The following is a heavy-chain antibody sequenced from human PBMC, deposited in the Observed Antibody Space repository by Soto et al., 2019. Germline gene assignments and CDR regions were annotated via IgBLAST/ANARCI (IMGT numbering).Heavy chain of an antibody. CDR2: ISFDGKNK. J-gene: IGHJ4*02. V-gene: IGHV3-30*04. CDR3: ARDKITGLFDY. Sequence: GGSLRLSCVVSGFTFNNYAMHWVRQAPGKWLEWVTVISFDGKNKYYAAAVKGRFTISRDDSKNTLYLQMNSLRAEDTAVYYCARDKITGLFDYCGQGTLVTVSS. CDR1: GFTFNNYA. D-gene: IGHD2-8*02.